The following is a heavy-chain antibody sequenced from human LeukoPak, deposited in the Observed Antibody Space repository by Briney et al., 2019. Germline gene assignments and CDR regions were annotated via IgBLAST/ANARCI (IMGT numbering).Heavy chain of an antibody. V-gene: IGHV4-38-2*01. CDR3: ARYCTSTTCILRGFDY. D-gene: IGHD2-2*01. CDR1: GYSFTSGHY. CDR2: IYHTGSA. J-gene: IGHJ4*02. Sequence: PSETLSLTCSVSGYSFTSGHYWGWIRQPPGEGLEWIANIYHTGSAHYNPSLKSRVTISVDTSTNQFSLKLSSVTAADTAVYYCARYCTSTTCILRGFDYWGQGTLVTVSS.